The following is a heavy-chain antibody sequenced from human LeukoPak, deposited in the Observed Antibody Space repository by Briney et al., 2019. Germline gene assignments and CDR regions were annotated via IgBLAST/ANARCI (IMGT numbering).Heavy chain of an antibody. CDR3: ARGGKQWRGGNYFDS. CDR1: GYTFTDYA. CDR2: ITTGRGET. Sequence: TSVKVSCKASGYTFTDYALHWVRQAPGQSLEWMGWITTGRGETRYSQEFQRRITFTRDTSASTVYMDLSDLRSEDTAVYYCARGGKQWRGGNYFDSWGQGTLVAVSS. J-gene: IGHJ4*02. D-gene: IGHD6-19*01. V-gene: IGHV1-3*03.